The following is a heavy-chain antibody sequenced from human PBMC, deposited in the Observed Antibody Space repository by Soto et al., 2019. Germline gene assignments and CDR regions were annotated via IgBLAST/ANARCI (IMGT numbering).Heavy chain of an antibody. V-gene: IGHV3-49*03. Sequence: GGSLRLSCTTSGFTFGDYAMSWSRQAPGKGLEWVGVIRSKAYGGTTDYAASVKGRFTISRDDSKSIAYLQMNSLKSEDTGVYYCTKYTYTSRYAYYGMDVWGHGTTVTVSS. CDR3: TKYTYTSRYAYYGMDV. J-gene: IGHJ6*02. CDR2: IRSKAYGGTT. CDR1: GFTFGDYA. D-gene: IGHD2-2*01.